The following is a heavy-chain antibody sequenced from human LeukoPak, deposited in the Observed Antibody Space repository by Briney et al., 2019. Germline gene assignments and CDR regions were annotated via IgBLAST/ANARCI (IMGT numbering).Heavy chain of an antibody. J-gene: IGHJ6*04. V-gene: IGHV3-30*18. CDR2: ISYDGSNK. CDR1: GFTFSSYG. Sequence: GGSLRLSCAASGFTFSSYGMHWVRQAPGKGLEWVAVISYDGSNKYYADSVKGRFTTSRDNSKNTLYLQMNSLRAEDTAVYYCAKEWSSGFDYYGMDVWGKGTTVTVSS. D-gene: IGHD6-19*01. CDR3: AKEWSSGFDYYGMDV.